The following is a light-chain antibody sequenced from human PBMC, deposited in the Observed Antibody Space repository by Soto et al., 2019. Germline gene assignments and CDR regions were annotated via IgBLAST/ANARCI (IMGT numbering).Light chain of an antibody. V-gene: IGLV1-51*02. CDR1: SSNIGKNY. CDR2: ETD. J-gene: IGLJ3*02. Sequence: QSVLTQPPSVSAAPGQTVTISCSGSSSNIGKNYVSWYLHLPGTAPKLLIYETDKRSSGIPDRFSGSKSGTSATLAITGLQTGDEADYYCATWDSSVSTGGLFGGGTKLTVL. CDR3: ATWDSSVSTGGL.